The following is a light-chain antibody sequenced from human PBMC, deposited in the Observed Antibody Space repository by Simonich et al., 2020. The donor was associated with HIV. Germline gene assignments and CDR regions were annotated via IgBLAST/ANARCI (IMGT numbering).Light chain of an antibody. CDR1: RTILYSSNNKND. V-gene: IGKV4-1*01. CDR3: QQYDNWPR. CDR2: WAS. J-gene: IGKJ1*01. Sequence: DIVMTQSPDSLAVSLGERATINCKSSRTILYSSNNKNDLDWYQQKPGQPPKLLIYWASTRESGVPDRVSASGSGTDFTLTISSLQAEDVAVYYCQQYDNWPRFGQWTKVEIK.